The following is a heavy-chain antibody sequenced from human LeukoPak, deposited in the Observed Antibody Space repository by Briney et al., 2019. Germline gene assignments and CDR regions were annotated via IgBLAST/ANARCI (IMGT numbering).Heavy chain of an antibody. CDR3: ARDRDYGGNFYLGY. V-gene: IGHV4-59*01. CDR2: IYYSGST. D-gene: IGHD4-23*01. CDR1: SDSISSSY. J-gene: IGHJ4*02. Sequence: SDPLSLTCTVSSDSISSSYWSWIRQPPAKELAWIGDIYYSGSTNYNPSLKSLVAISVDTSKNQFSLKLNSVTAADTAVYYCARDRDYGGNFYLGYWGQGTLVTVSS.